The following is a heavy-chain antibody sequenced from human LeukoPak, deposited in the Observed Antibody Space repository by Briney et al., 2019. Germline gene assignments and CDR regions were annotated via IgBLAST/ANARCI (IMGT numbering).Heavy chain of an antibody. CDR1: GFTFSSYG. CDR3: AKGYYDSSGYYSEYFQH. V-gene: IGHV3-30*18. Sequence: PGGSLRLSCAASGFTFSSYGMHWVRQAPGKGLEWVAVISYDGSNKYYADSVKGRLTISRDNSKNTLYLQMNSLRAEDTAVYYCAKGYYDSSGYYSEYFQHWGQGTLVTVSS. D-gene: IGHD3-22*01. CDR2: ISYDGSNK. J-gene: IGHJ1*01.